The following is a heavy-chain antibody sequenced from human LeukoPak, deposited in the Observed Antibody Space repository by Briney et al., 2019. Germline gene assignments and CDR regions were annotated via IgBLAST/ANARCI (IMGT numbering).Heavy chain of an antibody. CDR1: GGSISSGSYS. CDR3: ARTVAGNGVYYYYFYMDV. Sequence: PSETLSLTCAVSGGSISSGSYSWSWIRQPPGKGLEWIGYIYYSGSTHYNPSLKSRVTLSVDSSKNQFSLKLNSVTAADTAVYYCARTVAGNGVYYYYFYMDVWGKGTTVTVSS. J-gene: IGHJ6*03. D-gene: IGHD6-19*01. V-gene: IGHV4-30-4*07. CDR2: IYYSGST.